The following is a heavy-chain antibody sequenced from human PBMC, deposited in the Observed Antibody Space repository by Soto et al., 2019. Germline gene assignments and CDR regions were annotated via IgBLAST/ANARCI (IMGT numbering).Heavy chain of an antibody. Sequence: EVQLVESGGGLVQPGRSLRLSCAASGFTFDDYAMHWVRQAPGKDLEWVSGISWNSGSIGYADSVKGRFTISRDNAKNSLYLQMNSLRAEDTALYYCAKDKWELSYYFDYWGQGTLVTVSS. CDR3: AKDKWELSYYFDY. V-gene: IGHV3-9*01. CDR1: GFTFDDYA. J-gene: IGHJ4*02. CDR2: ISWNSGSI. D-gene: IGHD1-26*01.